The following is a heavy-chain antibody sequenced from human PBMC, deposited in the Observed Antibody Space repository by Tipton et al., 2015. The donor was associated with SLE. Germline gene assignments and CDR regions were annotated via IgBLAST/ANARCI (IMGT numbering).Heavy chain of an antibody. J-gene: IGHJ2*01. Sequence: LRLSCTVSGGSISGYYWSWIRQPAGKGLEWIGRIYSSGSTIYNPSLKSRLTLSLDTSKNQFSLRVRSVTAADTAVYYCARDLGAGWGRHWYFDLWGRGTLLTVSS. CDR2: IYSSGST. D-gene: IGHD3-16*01. V-gene: IGHV4-4*07. CDR3: ARDLGAGWGRHWYFDL. CDR1: GGSISGYY.